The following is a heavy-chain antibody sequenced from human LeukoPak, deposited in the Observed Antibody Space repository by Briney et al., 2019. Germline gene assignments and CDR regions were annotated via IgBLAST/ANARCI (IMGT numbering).Heavy chain of an antibody. D-gene: IGHD2-2*01. Sequence: PSETLSLTRAVYGGSFSGYYWSWIRQPPGKGLEWIGEINHSGSTNYNPSLKSRVTISVDTSKNQFSLRLSSVTAADTAVYYCARGQIVVVPAARGYYYYGMDVWGQGTTVTVS. CDR3: ARGQIVVVPAARGYYYYGMDV. V-gene: IGHV4-34*01. CDR2: INHSGST. J-gene: IGHJ6*02. CDR1: GGSFSGYY.